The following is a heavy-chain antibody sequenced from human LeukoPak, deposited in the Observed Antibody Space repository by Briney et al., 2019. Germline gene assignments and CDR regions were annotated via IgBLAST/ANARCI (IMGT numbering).Heavy chain of an antibody. V-gene: IGHV3-11*04. D-gene: IGHD3-10*01. CDR1: GFTVSSNY. J-gene: IGHJ4*02. CDR3: ARVNYYGSGSQFDY. CDR2: ISSSGSTI. Sequence: GGSLRLSCAASGFTVSSNYMSWVRQAPGKGLEWVSYISSSGSTIYYADSVKGRFTISRDNAKNSLYLQMNSLRAEDTAVYYCARVNYYGSGSQFDYWGQGTLVTVSS.